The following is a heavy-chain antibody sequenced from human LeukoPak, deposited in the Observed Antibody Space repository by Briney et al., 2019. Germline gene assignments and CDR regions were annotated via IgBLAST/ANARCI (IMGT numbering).Heavy chain of an antibody. V-gene: IGHV4-39*02. Sequence: PSETLSLTRTVSGGSISSSSYYWGWIRQPPGKGLEWIGSIYYSGSTYYNPSLKSRVTISVDTSKNQFSLKLSSVTAADTAVYYCAREKIAAAAPTPDYWGQGTLVTVSS. CDR3: AREKIAAAAPTPDY. CDR2: IYYSGST. D-gene: IGHD6-13*01. J-gene: IGHJ4*02. CDR1: GGSISSSSYY.